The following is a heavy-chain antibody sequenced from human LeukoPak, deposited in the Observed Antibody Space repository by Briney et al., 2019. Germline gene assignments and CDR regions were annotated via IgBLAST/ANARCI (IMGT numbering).Heavy chain of an antibody. CDR2: IYYSGST. D-gene: IGHD4-23*01. V-gene: IGHV4-59*01. CDR3: ARVTPWKGGAFDI. J-gene: IGHJ3*02. Sequence: SETLSLTCTVSGGSISSYYWSWIRQPPGMGLEWIGYIYYSGSTNYNPSLKSRVTISVDTSKNQFSLKLSSVTAADTAVYYCARVTPWKGGAFDIWGQGTMVTVSS. CDR1: GGSISSYY.